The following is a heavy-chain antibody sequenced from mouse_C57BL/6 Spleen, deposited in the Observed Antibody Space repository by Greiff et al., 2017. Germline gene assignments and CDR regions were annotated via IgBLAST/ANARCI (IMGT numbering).Heavy chain of an antibody. J-gene: IGHJ3*01. CDR2: IDPENGDT. D-gene: IGHD2-2*01. CDR1: GFNIKDDY. CDR3: TTWGMVTTRFAY. V-gene: IGHV14-4*01. Sequence: EVQLQQSGAELVRPGASVKLSCTASGFNIKDDYMHWVKQRPEQGLEWIGWIDPENGDTEYASKFQGKATITADTSSNTAYLQLSSLTSEDTAVYYCTTWGMVTTRFAYWGQGTLVTVSA.